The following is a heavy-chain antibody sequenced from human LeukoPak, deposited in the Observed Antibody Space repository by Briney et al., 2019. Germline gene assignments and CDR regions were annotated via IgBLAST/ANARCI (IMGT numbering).Heavy chain of an antibody. J-gene: IGHJ4*02. CDR1: GGSISSSSYY. Sequence: SETLSLTCTVSGGSISSSSYYWGWIRQPPGKGLEWIGSIYYSGSTYYNPSLKSRVTISVDTSKNQFSLKLSSVTAADTAVYYCARHPLRQYFDYWGQGTLVTVSS. CDR2: IYYSGST. V-gene: IGHV4-39*01. CDR3: ARHPLRQYFDY.